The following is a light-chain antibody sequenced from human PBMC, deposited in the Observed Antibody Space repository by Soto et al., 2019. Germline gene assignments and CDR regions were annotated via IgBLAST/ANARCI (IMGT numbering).Light chain of an antibody. CDR3: QNYKTSHT. Sequence: DIQMTQSPSSLSASVGDRVTITCRASQDISNNLAWYQQKPGKVPKLLIYAASTVQLGVSSRFSGWGSGTDFTLTIGSLQPEDVATYYSQNYKTSHTFGGGTKVEIK. CDR1: QDISNN. J-gene: IGKJ4*01. V-gene: IGKV1-27*01. CDR2: AAS.